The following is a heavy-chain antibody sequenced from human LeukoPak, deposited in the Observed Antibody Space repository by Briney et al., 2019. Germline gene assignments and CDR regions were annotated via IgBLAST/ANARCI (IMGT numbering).Heavy chain of an antibody. Sequence: PGGSLRLSCAASGFTFDDYAMHWVRQAPGKGLEWVSGISWNSGSIGYADSVKGRFTISRDNAKNSLYLQMNSLRAEDMALYYCAKADSRDGYDLDYWGQGTLVTVSS. CDR1: GFTFDDYA. V-gene: IGHV3-9*03. CDR2: ISWNSGSI. D-gene: IGHD5-24*01. J-gene: IGHJ4*02. CDR3: AKADSRDGYDLDY.